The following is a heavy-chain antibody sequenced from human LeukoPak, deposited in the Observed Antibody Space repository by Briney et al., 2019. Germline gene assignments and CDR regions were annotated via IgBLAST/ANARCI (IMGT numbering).Heavy chain of an antibody. Sequence: PGGSLRLSCAASGFTFSSYAMSWVRQAPGKGLEWVSGISGSGGSTYYADSVKGRFTISRDNSENTLYLQMNSLRAEDTAVYYCAEGGVVIVRDFYYYYMDVWGKGTTVTVSS. J-gene: IGHJ6*03. CDR3: AEGGVVIVRDFYYYYMDV. CDR1: GFTFSSYA. D-gene: IGHD3-3*01. CDR2: ISGSGGST. V-gene: IGHV3-23*01.